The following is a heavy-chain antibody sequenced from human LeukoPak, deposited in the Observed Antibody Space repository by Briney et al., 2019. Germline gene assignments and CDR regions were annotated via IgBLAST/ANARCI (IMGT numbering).Heavy chain of an antibody. Sequence: GGSLRLSCAASGFTFSSFAMSWVRQAPGKGLEWVSTITDSGANTYYADSVKGRFTISRDNSGTILFLQMNSLRAEDAALYYCAKAPPIITLIGFGYYFDSWGLGTLVTVSS. CDR3: AKAPPIITLIGFGYYFDS. V-gene: IGHV3-23*01. J-gene: IGHJ4*02. D-gene: IGHD3-22*01. CDR1: GFTFSSFA. CDR2: ITDSGANT.